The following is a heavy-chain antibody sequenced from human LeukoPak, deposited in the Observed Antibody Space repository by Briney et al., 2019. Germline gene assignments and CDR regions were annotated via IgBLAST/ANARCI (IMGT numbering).Heavy chain of an antibody. J-gene: IGHJ4*02. CDR2: IYTSGST. D-gene: IGHD2-2*01. CDR1: GGSISSGSYY. CDR3: AREGRVVPAAL. V-gene: IGHV4-61*02. Sequence: SQTLSLTCTVSGGSISSGSYYWSWIRQPAGKGLEWIGRIYTSGSTNYNPSLKSRVTISVDTSKNQFSLKLSSVTAADTAVYYCAREGRVVPAALWGRGTLVTVSS.